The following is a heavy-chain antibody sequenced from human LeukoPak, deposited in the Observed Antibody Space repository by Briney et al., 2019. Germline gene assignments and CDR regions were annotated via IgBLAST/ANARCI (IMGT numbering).Heavy chain of an antibody. CDR1: GFTFSSYA. Sequence: PGGSLRLSCAASGFTFSSYAMSWVRQAPGKGLEWVSAISGGSTYYADSVKGRFTISRDNSKNTLYLQMNSLRAEDTAVYYCANSGAGWFGEFYYFDYWGQGTLVTVSS. CDR2: ISGGST. D-gene: IGHD3-10*01. V-gene: IGHV3-23*01. CDR3: ANSGAGWFGEFYYFDY. J-gene: IGHJ4*02.